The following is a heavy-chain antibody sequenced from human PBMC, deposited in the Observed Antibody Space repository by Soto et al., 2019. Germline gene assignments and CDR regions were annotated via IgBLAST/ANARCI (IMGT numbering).Heavy chain of an antibody. J-gene: IGHJ6*02. V-gene: IGHV3-11*01. D-gene: IGHD1-26*01. CDR1: RFTFSNYY. CDR2: ISSSGSTI. CDR3: STTLACYYGMDC. Sequence: GRTLRLSCAASRFTFSNYYMSWIRQAPGKGLAWVSYISSSGSTIYYADSVKARFTICRDNAKNSLYLQMNSLRAEDTAVYVCSTTLACYYGMDCWGQGTTFTVSS.